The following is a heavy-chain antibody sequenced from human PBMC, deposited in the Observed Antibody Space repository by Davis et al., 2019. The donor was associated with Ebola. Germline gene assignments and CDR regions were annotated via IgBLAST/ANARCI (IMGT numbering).Heavy chain of an antibody. Sequence: ASVKVSCKASGYTFTDYNMHWVRQALGQGLEWMGRIISNSGGTNYAQKFQGRVTITRDTSISTVYMELSSLRYDDTADYYCARGHNYAHEYWGQGTLVTVSS. D-gene: IGHD4-11*01. V-gene: IGHV1-2*06. J-gene: IGHJ4*02. CDR2: IISNSGGT. CDR3: ARGHNYAHEY. CDR1: GYTFTDYN.